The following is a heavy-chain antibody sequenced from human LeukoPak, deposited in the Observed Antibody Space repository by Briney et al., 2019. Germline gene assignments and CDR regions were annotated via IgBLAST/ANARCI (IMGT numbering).Heavy chain of an antibody. Sequence: SETLSLTCTVSGGSISSYYWSWLRQPAGKGLEWIGRIYTSGSTNYNPSLKSRVTMSVDTSKNQFSLKLSSVTAADTAVYYCARDRKAAADYYYYMDVWGKGTTVTVSS. J-gene: IGHJ6*03. D-gene: IGHD6-13*01. CDR3: ARDRKAAADYYYYMDV. CDR1: GGSISSYY. V-gene: IGHV4-4*07. CDR2: IYTSGST.